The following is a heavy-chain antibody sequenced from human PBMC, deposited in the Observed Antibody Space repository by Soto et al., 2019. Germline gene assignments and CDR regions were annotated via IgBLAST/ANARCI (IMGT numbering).Heavy chain of an antibody. J-gene: IGHJ6*03. CDR3: ARRARPDFYYMDV. CDR2: ISSNGVGT. Sequence: EVQLAESGGGLAQPGGSLRLSCAASGFTLSGYAMDWVPQAPGKGLEYVSGISSNGVGTYYANSVQGRFTISRDNSKNTVYLQMGSLRPEDMAVYYCARRARPDFYYMDVWGKGTTVTVS. V-gene: IGHV3-64*01. CDR1: GFTLSGYA. D-gene: IGHD6-6*01.